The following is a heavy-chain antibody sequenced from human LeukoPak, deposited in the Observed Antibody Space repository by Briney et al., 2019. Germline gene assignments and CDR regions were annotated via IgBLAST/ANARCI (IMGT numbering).Heavy chain of an antibody. D-gene: IGHD6-19*01. Sequence: ASVKVSCKASGYTFTGYYMHWARQAPGQGLEWMGWINPNSGGTNYAQKFQGRVTMTRDTSISTAYMELSRLRSDDTAVYYCASMYSSGWYDDYWGQGTLVTVSS. CDR1: GYTFTGYY. J-gene: IGHJ4*02. V-gene: IGHV1-2*02. CDR3: ASMYSSGWYDDY. CDR2: INPNSGGT.